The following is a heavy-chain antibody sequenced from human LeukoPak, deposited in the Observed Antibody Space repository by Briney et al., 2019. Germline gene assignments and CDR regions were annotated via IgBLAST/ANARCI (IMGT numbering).Heavy chain of an antibody. J-gene: IGHJ3*02. CDR1: GYSISSGYY. CDR3: ARVARSGSSEGAFDI. Sequence: PSETLSLTCTVSGYSISSGYYWGWIRQPPGKGLEWIGSIYHSGSTYYKPSLKSRVTISVDTSKNQFSLRLSSVTAADTAVYYCARVARSGSSEGAFDIWGQGTMVTVSS. D-gene: IGHD1-26*01. V-gene: IGHV4-38-2*02. CDR2: IYHSGST.